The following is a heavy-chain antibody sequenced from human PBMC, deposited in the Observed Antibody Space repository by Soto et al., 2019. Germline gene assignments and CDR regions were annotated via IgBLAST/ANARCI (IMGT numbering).Heavy chain of an antibody. V-gene: IGHV4-31*03. CDR3: ARGELAARVLDY. CDR2: IYYSGST. Sequence: SETLSLTCTVSGGSISSGGYYWSWIRQHPGKGLEWIGYIYYSGSTYYNPSLKSRVTISVDTSKNQFSLKLSSVTAADTAVYYCARGELAARVLDYWGQGTLVTVS. D-gene: IGHD6-6*01. CDR1: GGSISSGGYY. J-gene: IGHJ4*02.